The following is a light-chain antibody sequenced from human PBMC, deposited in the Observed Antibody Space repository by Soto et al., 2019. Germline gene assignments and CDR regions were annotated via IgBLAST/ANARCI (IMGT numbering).Light chain of an antibody. Sequence: QSALTQPRSVSGSPGRSVTISCTGTSSDVGGYNYVSWYQQHPGKAPKLMIYDVSKRPSGVPDRLSGSKSGNTASLTISGVLAEDGAYYYCCSYAGSYYVFGTGTKLTVL. CDR1: SSDVGGYNY. V-gene: IGLV2-11*01. J-gene: IGLJ1*01. CDR3: CSYAGSYYV. CDR2: DVS.